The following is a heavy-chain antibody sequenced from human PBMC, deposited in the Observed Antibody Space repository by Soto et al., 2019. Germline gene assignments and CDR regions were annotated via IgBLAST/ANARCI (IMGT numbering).Heavy chain of an antibody. CDR3: TTRGSMATDAFDI. D-gene: IGHD5-12*01. V-gene: IGHV3-15*01. Sequence: GGSLRLSCAASGFTFSNAWMSWVRQAPGKGLEWVGRIKSKTDGGTTDYAAPVKGRFTISRDDSKNTLYLQMNSLKTEDTAVYYGTTRGSMATDAFDIWGQGTMVTVSS. CDR2: IKSKTDGGTT. CDR1: GFTFSNAW. J-gene: IGHJ3*02.